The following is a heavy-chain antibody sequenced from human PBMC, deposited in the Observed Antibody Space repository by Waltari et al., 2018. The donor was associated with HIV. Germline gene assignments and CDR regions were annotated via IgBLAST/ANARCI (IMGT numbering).Heavy chain of an antibody. J-gene: IGHJ6*02. CDR1: GFTFYTYS. V-gene: IGHV3-48*01. CDR2: ITSSSSTL. CDR3: ARVGTGGGFTDYYFMDV. Sequence: EAQLAESGGRLVRPGGSLRLSCTASGFTFYTYSMAWVRLPPGRGLEWVSTITSSSSTLNYSGSVKGRFTVSRDNAKNSLYLQMNSLKGDDTAIYFCARVGTGGGFTDYYFMDVWGQGTSVTVSS. D-gene: IGHD1-1*01.